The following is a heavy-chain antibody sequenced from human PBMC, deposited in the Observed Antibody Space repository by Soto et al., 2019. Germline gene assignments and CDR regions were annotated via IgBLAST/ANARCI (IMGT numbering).Heavy chain of an antibody. CDR1: GGTFSSYA. CDR3: GYLRDYYYGMDV. Sequence: QVQLVQSGAEVKKPGSSVKVSCKASGGTFSSYAISWVRQAPGQGLEWMGVIIPIFGTANYAQKFQGRVTITADESTSTGYMELSSLRSEDTAVYYCGYLRDYYYGMDVWGQGTTVTVSS. D-gene: IGHD1-20*01. J-gene: IGHJ6*02. CDR2: IIPIFGTA. V-gene: IGHV1-69*12.